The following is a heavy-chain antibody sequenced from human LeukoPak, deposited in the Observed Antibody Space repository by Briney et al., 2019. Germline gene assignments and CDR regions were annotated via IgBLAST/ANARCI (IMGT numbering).Heavy chain of an antibody. J-gene: IGHJ4*02. CDR3: ARLGSSGYDLDY. V-gene: IGHV4-59*08. CDR1: GGSINNYY. D-gene: IGHD5-12*01. CDR2: IYYSGST. Sequence: SETLSHTCTVSGGSINNYYWSWIRQPPGKGLEWIGYIYYSGSTNYNPSLKSRVTISVDTSKNQFYLKLSSVTAADTAVYYCARLGSSGYDLDYWGQGTLVTVSS.